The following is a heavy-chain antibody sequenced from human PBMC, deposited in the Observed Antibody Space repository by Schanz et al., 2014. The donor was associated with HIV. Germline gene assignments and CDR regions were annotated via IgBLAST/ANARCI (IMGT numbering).Heavy chain of an antibody. Sequence: QLVESGGGLIQPGGSLRLSCVFSGFTVSNNHLSWVRQAPGKGLEWVSIIYSAGTTYYTDSVKGRFTISRDNSKNTLYLQMNSLGAEDTAVYYSAKVAIHSSGWLPFDYWGQGTLVTVSS. CDR2: IYSAGTT. D-gene: IGHD6-19*01. CDR1: GFTVSNNH. J-gene: IGHJ4*02. CDR3: AKVAIHSSGWLPFDY. V-gene: IGHV3-53*01.